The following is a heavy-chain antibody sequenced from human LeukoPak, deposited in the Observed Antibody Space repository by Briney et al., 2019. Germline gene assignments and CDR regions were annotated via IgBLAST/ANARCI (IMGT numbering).Heavy chain of an antibody. Sequence: GGSLRLSCAASGFTFSSYWMHWVRQAPGKGLEWVGRIKSKTDGGTTDYAAPVKGRFTISRDDSKNTLYLQMNSLKTEDTAVYYCTTLTYYYDSSGYPLDYWGQGTLVTVSS. V-gene: IGHV3-15*07. CDR3: TTLTYYYDSSGYPLDY. J-gene: IGHJ4*02. CDR1: GFTFSSYW. D-gene: IGHD3-22*01. CDR2: IKSKTDGGTT.